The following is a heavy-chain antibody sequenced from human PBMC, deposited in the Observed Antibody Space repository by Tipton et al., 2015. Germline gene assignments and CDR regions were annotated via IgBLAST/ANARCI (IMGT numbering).Heavy chain of an antibody. V-gene: IGHV6-1*01. CDR3: TRGRYGAYDI. Sequence: QLVQSGAEVKPSQTLSLTCAISGDSVSSNSDAWNWIRQSPSRGLEWLGRTYYRSRWYNDYAVSVKSRITLTADTSKDQFSLQLNSVTPEDTAVYYCTRGRYGAYDIWGQGTMVTVSS. D-gene: IGHD3-9*01. CDR2: TYYRSRWYN. CDR1: GDSVSSNSDA. J-gene: IGHJ3*02.